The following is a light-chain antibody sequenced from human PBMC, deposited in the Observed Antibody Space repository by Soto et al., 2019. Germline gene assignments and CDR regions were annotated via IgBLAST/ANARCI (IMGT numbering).Light chain of an antibody. V-gene: IGKV3-20*01. CDR2: GAS. J-gene: IGKJ1*01. Sequence: EIVMTQSPATLSVSPGERATLSCRASQSVSSSYLAWYQQKPGQAPRLLIYGASSRATGIPARFSGSGSGTDFTLTISSLEPEDFAVYYCQQYGSSPPTTFGQGTKVDIK. CDR3: QQYGSSPPTT. CDR1: QSVSSSY.